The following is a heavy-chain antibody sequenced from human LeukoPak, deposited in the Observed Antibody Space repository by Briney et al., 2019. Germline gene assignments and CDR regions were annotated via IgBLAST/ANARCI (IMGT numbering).Heavy chain of an antibody. CDR1: GFTFSSYN. CDR3: AKDHTVGATFGVYFDY. D-gene: IGHD1-26*01. CDR2: ISGSGGSI. Sequence: PGGSLRLSCAASGFTFSSYNMNWVRQAPGKGLEWVSGISGSGGSIYYADSLKGRFTISKDNSKNTLYLQMNSLRAEDTAVYYCAKDHTVGATFGVYFDYWGQGTLVTVSS. V-gene: IGHV3-23*01. J-gene: IGHJ4*02.